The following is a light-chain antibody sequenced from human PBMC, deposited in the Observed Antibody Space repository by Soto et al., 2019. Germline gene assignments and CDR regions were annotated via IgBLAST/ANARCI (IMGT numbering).Light chain of an antibody. CDR3: QQYKNWPPIT. J-gene: IGKJ5*01. Sequence: EIVMTQSPATLSVSPGERATLSCRASQSVSIDLAWYQQKPGQAPRLLIYGASTRATGIPARLSGSGSGTEFTLTISSLQSEDFAVYYCQQYKNWPPITFGQGTRLEIK. CDR2: GAS. CDR1: QSVSID. V-gene: IGKV3D-15*01.